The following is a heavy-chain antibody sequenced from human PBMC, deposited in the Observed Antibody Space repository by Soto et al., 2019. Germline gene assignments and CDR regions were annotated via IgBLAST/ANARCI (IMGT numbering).Heavy chain of an antibody. Sequence: GGSLRLSCAASGFTFSSYSMNWVRQAPGKGLEWVSYISSSSSTIYYADSVKGRFTISRDNAKNSLYLQMNSLRAEDTAVYYCAKLTPYYYDTSGRQGYFDYWGQGTLVTVSS. CDR2: ISSSSSTI. D-gene: IGHD3-22*01. CDR3: AKLTPYYYDTSGRQGYFDY. CDR1: GFTFSSYS. J-gene: IGHJ4*02. V-gene: IGHV3-48*01.